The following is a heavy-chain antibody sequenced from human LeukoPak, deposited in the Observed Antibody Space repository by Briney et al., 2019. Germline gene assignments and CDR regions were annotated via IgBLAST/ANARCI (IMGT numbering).Heavy chain of an antibody. D-gene: IGHD4-23*01. J-gene: IGHJ6*03. V-gene: IGHV1-69*05. CDR3: ASNYGGRGPFYYYYMDV. Sequence: ASVKVSCKASGGTFSSYAISWVRQAPGQGLEWMGGIIPIFGTANYAQKFQGRVTITTDESTSTAYMELSSLRSEDTAVYYCASNYGGRGPFYYYYMDVWGKGTTVTVSS. CDR2: IIPIFGTA. CDR1: GGTFSSYA.